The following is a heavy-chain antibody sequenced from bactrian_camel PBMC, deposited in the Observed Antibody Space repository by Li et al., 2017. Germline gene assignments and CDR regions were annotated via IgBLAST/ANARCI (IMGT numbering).Heavy chain of an antibody. V-gene: IGHV3S56*01. D-gene: IGHD3*01. Sequence: HVQLVESGGGSVQAGGALRLSCTASEFTFRETDMGWYRQAPGNECELISTFSSRGHTHYEDSVKGRFTVSQDSGKNTVYLQMNSLKPEDTAVYYCAVGFDWDCYLGHRCPACFAFGYWGQGTQVTVS. CDR3: AVGFDWDCYLGHRCPACFAFGY. J-gene: IGHJ6*01. CDR1: EFTFRETD. CDR2: FSSRGHT.